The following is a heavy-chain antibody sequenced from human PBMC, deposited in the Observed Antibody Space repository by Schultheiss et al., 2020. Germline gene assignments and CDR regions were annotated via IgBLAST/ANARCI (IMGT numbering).Heavy chain of an antibody. CDR1: GGSVSSGSYY. V-gene: IGHV4-61*01. CDR3: ARLVVTTNYYYYYGMDV. Sequence: SETLSLTCTVSGGSVSSGSYYWSWIRQPPGKGLEWIGYIYYSGSTNYNPSLKSRVTISVDTSKNQFSLKLSSVTAADTAVYYCARLVVTTNYYYYYGMDVWGQGTTVTVSS. CDR2: IYYSGST. J-gene: IGHJ6*02. D-gene: IGHD2-21*02.